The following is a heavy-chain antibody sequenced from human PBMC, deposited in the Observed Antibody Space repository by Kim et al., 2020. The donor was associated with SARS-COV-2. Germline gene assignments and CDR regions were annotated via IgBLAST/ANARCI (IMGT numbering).Heavy chain of an antibody. D-gene: IGHD2-15*01. CDR2: ISHDGGNE. CDR3: ARDRGCCNLSSSYGMDV. Sequence: GGSLRLSCEASGFPFSKYVLYWVRQAPGKGLEWVALISHDGGNENYAESVRGRFTISRDNPKNTLSLQMDNLRLEDTAVYYCARDRGCCNLSSSYGMDVWGPGTSVTVSS. CDR1: GFPFSKYV. J-gene: IGHJ6*02. V-gene: IGHV3-30*03.